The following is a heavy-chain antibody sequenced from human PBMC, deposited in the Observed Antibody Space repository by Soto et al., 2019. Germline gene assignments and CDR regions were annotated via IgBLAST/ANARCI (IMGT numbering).Heavy chain of an antibody. CDR1: GFTFSSYA. D-gene: IGHD3-22*01. V-gene: IGHV3-30-3*01. CDR2: ISYDGSNK. Sequence: GGSLRLSCAASGFTFSSYAMHWVRQAPGKGLEWVAVISYDGSNKYYADSVKGRFTISRDTSKNTLFLQMNSLRAEDTALYYCARTEYDTGGYFYAYWGQGTLVTVSS. CDR3: ARTEYDTGGYFYAY. J-gene: IGHJ4*02.